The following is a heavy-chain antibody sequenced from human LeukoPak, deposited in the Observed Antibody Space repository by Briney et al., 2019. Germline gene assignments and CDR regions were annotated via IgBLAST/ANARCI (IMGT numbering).Heavy chain of an antibody. CDR1: GYTFTSYY. D-gene: IGHD2-2*01. Sequence: GASVKVSCKASGYTFTSYYMHWVRQAPGQGLEWMGIINPSGGSTSYAQKFQGRVTMTRDTSTSTIYMELSSLRSEDTAVYYCAREGVVVVPALEGPGAAATPDFDYWGQGTLVTVSS. CDR2: INPSGGST. J-gene: IGHJ4*02. V-gene: IGHV1-46*01. CDR3: AREGVVVVPALEGPGAAATPDFDY.